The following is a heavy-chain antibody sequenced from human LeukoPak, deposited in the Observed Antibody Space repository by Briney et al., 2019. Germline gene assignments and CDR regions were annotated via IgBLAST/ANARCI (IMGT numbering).Heavy chain of an antibody. CDR1: GFTFSDYN. CDR3: ARDGYVGYYDTHVGLDWFDP. Sequence: GGSLRLSCAASGFTFSDYNMRWIRQAPGKGLEWVSAISGSGGSTYYADSVKGRFTISRDNSKNTLYLQMNSLRAEDTAVYYCARDGYVGYYDTHVGLDWFDPWGQGTLVTVSS. D-gene: IGHD3-22*01. V-gene: IGHV3-23*01. CDR2: ISGSGGST. J-gene: IGHJ5*02.